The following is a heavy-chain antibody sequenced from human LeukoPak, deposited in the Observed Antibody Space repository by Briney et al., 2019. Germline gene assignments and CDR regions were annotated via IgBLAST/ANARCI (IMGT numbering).Heavy chain of an antibody. Sequence: TLSLTCTVSGGSISSGGYYWSWIRQHPGKGPEWIGYIYYSGSTYYNPSLKSRVTISVDTSKNQFSLKLSSVTAADTAVYYCARGSITMIAFDPWGQGTLVTVSS. J-gene: IGHJ5*02. CDR3: ARGSITMIAFDP. V-gene: IGHV4-31*03. CDR2: IYYSGST. CDR1: GGSISSGGYY. D-gene: IGHD3-22*01.